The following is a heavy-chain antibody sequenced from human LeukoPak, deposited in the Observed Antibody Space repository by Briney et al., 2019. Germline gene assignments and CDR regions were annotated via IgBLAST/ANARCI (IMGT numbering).Heavy chain of an antibody. Sequence: GGSLRLSCAASGFTFSSYTMNWVRQAPLKGLEWVSSISSTSSYIYYADSVKGRFTISRDNAQNSLYLQMNSLRAEDTAVNYXXXXXXSTXAXXXXNSADYXGQGTLVTVSS. D-gene: IGHD4-23*01. V-gene: IGHV3-21*01. CDR3: XXXXXSTXAXXXXNSADY. J-gene: IGHJ4*02. CDR2: ISSTSSYI. CDR1: GFTFSSYT.